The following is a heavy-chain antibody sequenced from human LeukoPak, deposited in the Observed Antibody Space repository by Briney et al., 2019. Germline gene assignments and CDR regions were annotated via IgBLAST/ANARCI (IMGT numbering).Heavy chain of an antibody. CDR2: IYYSGST. CDR3: ARDRDTAMVEFDY. Sequence: PSETLSLTCTVSGGSISSYYWSWIRQPPGKGLEWIGYIYYSGSTNYNPSLKSRVTISVDTSKNQFSLKLSSVTAADTAVYYCARDRDTAMVEFDYWGQGTLVTVSS. V-gene: IGHV4-59*12. D-gene: IGHD5-18*01. J-gene: IGHJ4*02. CDR1: GGSISSYY.